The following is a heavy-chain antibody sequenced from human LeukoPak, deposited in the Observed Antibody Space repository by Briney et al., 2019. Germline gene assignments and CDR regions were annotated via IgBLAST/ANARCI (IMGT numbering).Heavy chain of an antibody. CDR3: AREVPYDSSRYYQPFDY. CDR2: ISAYNGNT. CDR1: GYTFTSYG. V-gene: IGHV1-18*01. D-gene: IGHD3-22*01. J-gene: IGHJ4*02. Sequence: ASVKVSCKASGYTFTSYGISWVRQAPGQGLEWMGWISAYNGNTNYAQKLQGRVTMTTDTSTSTAYMELRSLRSDDTAVYYCAREVPYDSSRYYQPFDYWGQGTLVTVSA.